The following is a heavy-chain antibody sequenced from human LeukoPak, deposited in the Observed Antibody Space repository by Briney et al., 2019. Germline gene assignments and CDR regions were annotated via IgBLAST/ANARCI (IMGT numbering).Heavy chain of an antibody. CDR3: AKDIRHFEWLSSRYYYYGMDV. CDR1: GFTFDDYA. CDR2: ISGDGGST. D-gene: IGHD3-9*01. J-gene: IGHJ6*02. Sequence: GGSLTLSCAASGFTFDDYAMHWVRQAPGKGLEWVSLISGDGGSTYYADSVKGRFTISRDNSKNSLYLQMNSLRTEDTALYYCAKDIRHFEWLSSRYYYYGMDVWGQGTTVTVSS. V-gene: IGHV3-43*02.